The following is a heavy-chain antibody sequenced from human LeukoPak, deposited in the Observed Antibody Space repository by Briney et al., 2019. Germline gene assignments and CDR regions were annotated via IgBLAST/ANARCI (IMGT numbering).Heavy chain of an antibody. J-gene: IGHJ5*02. D-gene: IGHD3-22*01. CDR1: GYTFTSYD. CDR2: MNPNSGST. V-gene: IGHV1-8*01. Sequence: GALVKVSCKASGYTFTSYDINWVRQATGQGLEWMGWMNPNSGSTGYAQKLQGRVTMTTDTSTSTAYMELRSLRSDDTAVYYCARVPYYYDSSDPWGQGTLVTVSS. CDR3: ARVPYYYDSSDP.